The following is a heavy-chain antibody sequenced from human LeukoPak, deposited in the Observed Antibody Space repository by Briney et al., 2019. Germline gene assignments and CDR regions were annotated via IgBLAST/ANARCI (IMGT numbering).Heavy chain of an antibody. J-gene: IGHJ4*02. D-gene: IGHD1-1*01. CDR1: GESSFSNYY. Sequence: SETLSLTCAVYGESSFSNYYWSWIRQTPGGALEWIGEINHSGYTNYNPSLKSRVTLSIDTSKNQFSLRLNSVTAADTAVYYCSRQVVGNNYWGQGTLVTVSS. CDR2: INHSGYT. CDR3: SRQVVGNNY. V-gene: IGHV4-34*01.